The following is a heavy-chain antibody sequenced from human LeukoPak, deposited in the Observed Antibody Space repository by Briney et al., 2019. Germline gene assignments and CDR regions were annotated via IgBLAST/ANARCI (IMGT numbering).Heavy chain of an antibody. CDR3: ARHPDPYGDYGGDAFDI. CDR2: IYHSGST. V-gene: IGHV4-30-2*01. J-gene: IGHJ3*02. Sequence: SQTLSLTCTVSGGSISSGGYYWSWIRQPPGKGLEWIGYIYHSGSTYYNPSLKSRVTISVDRSKNQFSLKLSSVTAADTAVYYCARHPDPYGDYGGDAFDIWGQGTMVTVSS. D-gene: IGHD4-17*01. CDR1: GGSISSGGYY.